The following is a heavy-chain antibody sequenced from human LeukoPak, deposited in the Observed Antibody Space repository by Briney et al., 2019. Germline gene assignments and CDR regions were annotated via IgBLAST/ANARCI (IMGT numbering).Heavy chain of an antibody. CDR3: ARVAGEQWLVH. V-gene: IGHV1-46*01. Sequence: GASVKVSCKASGYTFTSYYMHWVRQAPGQGLEWMGIINPSGGSTSYAQKFQGRVTITRDTSASTAYMELSSLRSEDTAVYYCARVAGEQWLVHWGQGTLVTVSS. CDR2: INPSGGST. J-gene: IGHJ4*02. D-gene: IGHD6-19*01. CDR1: GYTFTSYY.